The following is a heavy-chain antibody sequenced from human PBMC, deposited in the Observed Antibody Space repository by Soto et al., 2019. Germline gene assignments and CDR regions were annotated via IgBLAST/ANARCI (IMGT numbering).Heavy chain of an antibody. V-gene: IGHV6-1*01. J-gene: IGHJ6*02. D-gene: IGHD3-10*01. CDR1: GDSVSSSSVA. CDR2: TYYRSRWYS. Sequence: SQTLSLTCVISGDSVSSSSVAWNWVRQSPSRGLEWLGRTYYRSRWYSDFAVSVRGRIVINADTSKNQFSLQLNSVTPEDTAVYFCARSEEGSDYYYSGLDVWGQGTTVTVSS. CDR3: ARSEEGSDYYYSGLDV.